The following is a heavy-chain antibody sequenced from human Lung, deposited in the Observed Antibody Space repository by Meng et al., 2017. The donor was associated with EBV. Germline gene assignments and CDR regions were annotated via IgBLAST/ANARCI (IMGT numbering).Heavy chain of an antibody. J-gene: IGHJ5*02. CDR3: ARLTGTGWFDP. CDR1: GFIFSDYN. Sequence: EVQLVESGGGLVKPGEYLRLSCVASGFIFSDYNMNWLRQAPGKGLEWVSSISSGNSYIYYADSVKGRFSISRDNAKNSLSLQMNSLRADDTAVYYCARLTGTGWFDPWGQGTMVTVSS. CDR2: ISSGNSYI. D-gene: IGHD1-7*01. V-gene: IGHV3-21*02.